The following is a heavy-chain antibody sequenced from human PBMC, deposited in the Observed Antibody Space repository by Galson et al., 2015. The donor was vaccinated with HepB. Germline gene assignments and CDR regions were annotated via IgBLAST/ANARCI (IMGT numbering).Heavy chain of an antibody. CDR2: IIPIFGTA. CDR1: GGTFRNYA. D-gene: IGHD3-22*01. V-gene: IGHV1-69*13. CDR3: ARERYYYDSSGYLVRGLFDY. Sequence: SVKVSCKASGGTFRNYAISWVRQAPGQGLEWMGGIIPIFGTANYAQKFQGRVTITADESTSTAYMELSSLRSEDTAVYYCARERYYYDSSGYLVRGLFDYWGQGTLVTVSS. J-gene: IGHJ4*02.